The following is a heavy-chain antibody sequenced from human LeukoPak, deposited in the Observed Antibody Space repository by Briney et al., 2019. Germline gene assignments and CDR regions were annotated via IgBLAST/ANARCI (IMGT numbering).Heavy chain of an antibody. CDR2: IASDGGAK. D-gene: IGHD6-19*01. V-gene: IGHV3-30*03. CDR3: AREATWGQWYFDH. Sequence: GGSLRLSCVASGFSFSNHGTHWVRQAPGKGLEWVSVIASDGGAKFYADSVKGRFTLSRDNSKNMFFLQMNFLTVEDTAIYYCAREATWGQWYFDHWGQGTPVTVSS. CDR1: GFSFSNHG. J-gene: IGHJ4*02.